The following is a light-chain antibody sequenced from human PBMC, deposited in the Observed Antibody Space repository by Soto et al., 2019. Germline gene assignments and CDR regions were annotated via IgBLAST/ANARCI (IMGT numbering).Light chain of an antibody. J-gene: IGKJ5*01. CDR2: DAS. Sequence: ENVLTQSPATLSLSPGEGATLSCRASQSINTYLAWYQQKPGQAPRLLIYDASTRAAGIPDRFSGSGSGTDFTLTITRLEPEDSAVYFCQQYTGPPTTFGQGTRLEIK. V-gene: IGKV3-11*01. CDR1: QSINTY. CDR3: QQYTGPPTT.